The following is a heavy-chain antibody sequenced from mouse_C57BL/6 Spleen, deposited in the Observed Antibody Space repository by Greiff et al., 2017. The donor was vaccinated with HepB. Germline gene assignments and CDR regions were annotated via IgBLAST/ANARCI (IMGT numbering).Heavy chain of an antibody. V-gene: IGHV3-6*01. CDR1: GYSITSGYY. CDR2: ISYDGSN. Sequence: EVQLQESGPGLVKPSQSLSLTCSVTGYSITSGYYWNWIRQFPGNKLEWMGYISYDGSNNYNPSLKNRISITRDTSKNQFFLKLNSVTTEDTATYYCARESHYAMDYWGQGTSVTVSS. J-gene: IGHJ4*01. CDR3: ARESHYAMDY.